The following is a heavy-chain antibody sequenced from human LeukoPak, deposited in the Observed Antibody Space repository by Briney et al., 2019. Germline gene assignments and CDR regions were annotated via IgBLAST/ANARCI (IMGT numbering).Heavy chain of an antibody. CDR3: ARDLYYYDSSGYYYRWFDP. CDR1: GGSISSHY. CDR2: IYNSGST. V-gene: IGHV4-4*07. J-gene: IGHJ5*02. D-gene: IGHD3-22*01. Sequence: PSETLSLTCTVSGGSISSHYWSWIRQPAGKGLEWIGRIYNSGSTNYNPPLKSRVTMSVDTSKNQFSLKLSSVTAADTAVYYCARDLYYYDSSGYYYRWFDPWGQGTLVTVSS.